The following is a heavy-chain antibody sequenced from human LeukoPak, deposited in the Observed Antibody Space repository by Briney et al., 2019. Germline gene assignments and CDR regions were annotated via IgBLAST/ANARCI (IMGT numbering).Heavy chain of an antibody. Sequence: SETLSLTCTVSGGSISSYYWSWIRQPAGKGLEWIGRIYTSGTTNYNPSLKSRVTMSVDTSKNQLSLQLSSVTAADTAVYYCARDRSSGWTTLGYWGQGTLVTVSS. CDR2: IYTSGTT. D-gene: IGHD6-19*01. V-gene: IGHV4-4*07. CDR1: GGSISSYY. J-gene: IGHJ4*02. CDR3: ARDRSSGWTTLGY.